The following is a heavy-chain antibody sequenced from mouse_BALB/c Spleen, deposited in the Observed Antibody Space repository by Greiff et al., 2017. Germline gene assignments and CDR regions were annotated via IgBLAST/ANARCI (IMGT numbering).Heavy chain of an antibody. V-gene: IGHV1-14*01. J-gene: IGHJ2*01. CDR1: GYTFTSYV. CDR2: INPYNDGT. Sequence: EVQLQQSGPELVKPGASVKMSCKASGYTFTSYVMHWVKQKPGQGLEWIGYINPYNDGTKYNEKFKGKATLTSDKSSSTAYMELSSLTSEDSAVYYCARGEYYGVYYLDYWGQGTTLTVSS. CDR3: ARGEYYGVYYLDY. D-gene: IGHD1-1*01.